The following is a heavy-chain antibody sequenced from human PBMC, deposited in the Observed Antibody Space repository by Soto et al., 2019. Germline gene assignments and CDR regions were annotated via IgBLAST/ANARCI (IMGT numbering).Heavy chain of an antibody. V-gene: IGHV1-2*02. CDR2: INPNSGGT. D-gene: IGHD3-3*01. Sequence: ASLKVSCKASGYTFTGYYMHWVRQAPGQGLEWMGWINPNSGGTNYAQKFQGRVTMTRDTSISTAYMELSRLRSDDTAVYYCARDFQVTGYYDFWSGYLPFDPWGQGTLVTVSS. J-gene: IGHJ5*02. CDR3: ARDFQVTGYYDFWSGYLPFDP. CDR1: GYTFTGYY.